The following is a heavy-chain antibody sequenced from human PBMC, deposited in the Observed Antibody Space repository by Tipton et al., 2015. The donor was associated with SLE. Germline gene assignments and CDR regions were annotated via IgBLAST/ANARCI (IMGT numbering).Heavy chain of an antibody. CDR1: GDSITNSNYN. CDR2: ISYSGDT. J-gene: IGHJ4*02. Sequence: TLSLTCTVSGDSITNSNYNWGWIRQSPGKGLEWIGSISYSGDTNYNPSLMSRVTIPRDTSKNQFSLKLSSVTAADTAFYYCARRTSGYAPDYWGQGTLVTVSS. CDR3: ARRTSGYAPDY. D-gene: IGHD5-12*01. V-gene: IGHV4-39*07.